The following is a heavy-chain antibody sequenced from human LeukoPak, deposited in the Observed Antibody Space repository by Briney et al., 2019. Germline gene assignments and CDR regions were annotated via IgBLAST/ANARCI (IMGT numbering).Heavy chain of an antibody. Sequence: GGSLRLSCAASGFTFSSYGMSWVRQAPGKGLEWVSAISGSGGSTYYADSVKGRFTISRDNSKNTLYLQMNSLRAEDTAVYYCARSPDYGFDYWGQGTLVTVSS. J-gene: IGHJ4*02. CDR1: GFTFSSYG. CDR3: ARSPDYGFDY. CDR2: ISGSGGST. V-gene: IGHV3-23*01. D-gene: IGHD4-17*01.